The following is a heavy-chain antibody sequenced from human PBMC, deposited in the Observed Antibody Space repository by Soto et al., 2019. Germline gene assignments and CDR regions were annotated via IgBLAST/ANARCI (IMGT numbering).Heavy chain of an antibody. CDR3: ATPGPKLYYGMDV. Sequence: GGSLRLSCAASGFTFSSYWMHWVRQAPGKGLVWVSRINSDGSSTSYADSVKGRFTISRDNAKNTLYLQMNSLRAEDTAVYYCATPGPKLYYGMDVWGQGTTVTVSS. CDR2: INSDGSST. V-gene: IGHV3-74*01. J-gene: IGHJ6*02. CDR1: GFTFSSYW.